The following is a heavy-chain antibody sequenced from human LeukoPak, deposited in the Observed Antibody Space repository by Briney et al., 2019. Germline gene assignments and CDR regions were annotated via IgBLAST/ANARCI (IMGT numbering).Heavy chain of an antibody. CDR2: ISPDSGGA. Sequence: ASVKVSCKASGYSFTYYYIHWVRQAPGQGLEWMGWISPDSGGANNAQEFQGRVTMTRDTSISTAYMEVNRLRSDDTAVYFCAIKTSYSDFDYWGQGTLVTVSS. J-gene: IGHJ4*02. V-gene: IGHV1-2*02. CDR3: AIKTSYSDFDY. D-gene: IGHD2-15*01. CDR1: GYSFTYYY.